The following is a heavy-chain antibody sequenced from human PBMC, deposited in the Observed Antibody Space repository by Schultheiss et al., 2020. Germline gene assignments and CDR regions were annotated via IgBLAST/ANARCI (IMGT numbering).Heavy chain of an antibody. CDR2: ISSSSGDST. D-gene: IGHD3-22*01. CDR1: GFTLRGYA. Sequence: GGSLRLSCAASGFTLRGYAMSWVRQAPGKGLEWVSTISSSSGDSTDYADSVKGRFTISRDNSKNSLYLQMNSLRAEDTAVYYCARVHKDSSGYDNWFDPWGQGTLVTVSA. V-gene: IGHV3-23*01. J-gene: IGHJ5*02. CDR3: ARVHKDSSGYDNWFDP.